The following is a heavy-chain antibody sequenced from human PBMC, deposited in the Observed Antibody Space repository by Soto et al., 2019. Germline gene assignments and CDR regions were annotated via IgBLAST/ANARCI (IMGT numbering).Heavy chain of an antibody. D-gene: IGHD2-2*02. CDR3: ARGYCSSTSCYTRGAFDI. CDR1: GGSISSSSYY. Sequence: QLQLQESGPGLVKPSETLSLTCTVSGGSISSSSYYWGWIRQPPGKGLEWIGSIYYSGSTYYNPSLKSRVTISVDTSKNQFSLKLSSVTAADTAVYYCARGYCSSTSCYTRGAFDIWGQGTMVTVSS. V-gene: IGHV4-39*01. CDR2: IYYSGST. J-gene: IGHJ3*02.